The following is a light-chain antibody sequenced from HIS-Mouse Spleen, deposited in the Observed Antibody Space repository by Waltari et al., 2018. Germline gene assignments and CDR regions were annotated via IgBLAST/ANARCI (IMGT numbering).Light chain of an antibody. V-gene: IGLV3-10*01. CDR3: YSTDSSGKHRV. CDR2: EDS. Sequence: SYELTQPPSVSVSPGQTARITCSGDALPKKYAYWYQQKSGQAPVLVIYEDSKRPSGIPVRFSGSSSGKMATLTISGAQVEDEADYYCYSTDSSGKHRVFGGGTKLTVL. CDR1: ALPKKY. J-gene: IGLJ2*01.